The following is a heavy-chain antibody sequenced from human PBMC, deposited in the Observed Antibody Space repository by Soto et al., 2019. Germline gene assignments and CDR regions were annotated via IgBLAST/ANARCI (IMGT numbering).Heavy chain of an antibody. V-gene: IGHV1-3*01. J-gene: IGHJ4*02. CDR1: GYTFTSYA. CDR3: ARVGATMAYFDY. CDR2: INAGNGNT. Sequence: ASVKVSCKASGYTFTSYAMHWVRQAPGQRLEWMGWINAGNGNTKYSQKFQGRVTITRDTSASTAYMELSSLRSEDTAVYYCARVGATMAYFDYWGQGXLVTVSS. D-gene: IGHD1-26*01.